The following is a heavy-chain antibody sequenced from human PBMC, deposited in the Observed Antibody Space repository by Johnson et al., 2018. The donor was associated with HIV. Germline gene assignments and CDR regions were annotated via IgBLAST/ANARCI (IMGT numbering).Heavy chain of an antibody. CDR1: GFTFDDYA. V-gene: IGHV3-43D*03. Sequence: VQLVESGGVVVQPGGSLRLSCAASGFTFDDYAMHWVRQAPGKGLEWVSLISWDGGSTYYADSVKGRFTISRDNAKNSLYLQMNSLRAEDTDVYYCAKEVPVYSYGYYDAFDIWGQGTMVTVSS. CDR2: ISWDGGST. CDR3: AKEVPVYSYGYYDAFDI. J-gene: IGHJ3*02. D-gene: IGHD5-18*01.